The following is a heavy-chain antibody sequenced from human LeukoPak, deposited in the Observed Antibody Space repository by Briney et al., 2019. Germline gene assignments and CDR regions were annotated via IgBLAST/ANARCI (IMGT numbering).Heavy chain of an antibody. Sequence: SVKVSCKASGGTFSSYAISWVRQAPGQGLEWMGRIIPIFGTANYAQKFQGRVTITTDESTSTAYMELSSRRSEDTAVYYCARSMTTYSSGHDPWGQGTRVSVSS. D-gene: IGHD6-19*01. CDR3: ARSMTTYSSGHDP. CDR1: GGTFSSYA. J-gene: IGHJ5*02. V-gene: IGHV1-69*05. CDR2: IIPIFGTA.